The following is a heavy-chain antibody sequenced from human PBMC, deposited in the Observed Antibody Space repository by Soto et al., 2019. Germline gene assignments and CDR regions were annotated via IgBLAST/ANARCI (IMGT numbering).Heavy chain of an antibody. CDR2: IYYSGST. CDR1: GGSISSGGYY. V-gene: IGHV4-31*03. J-gene: IGHJ4*02. D-gene: IGHD2-15*01. Sequence: QVQLQESGPGLVKPSQTLSLTCTVSGGSISSGGYYWSWIRQHPGKGLEWIGYIYYSGSTYYNPSLRRRITISGDTSKNQFSLKLSSVTAADTAVYYCARVFMDVVVVFFDYWCQGTLVTVSS. CDR3: ARVFMDVVVVFFDY.